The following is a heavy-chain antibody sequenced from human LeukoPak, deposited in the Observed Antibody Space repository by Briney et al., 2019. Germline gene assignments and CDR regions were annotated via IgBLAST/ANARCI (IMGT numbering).Heavy chain of an antibody. CDR3: AKDSGYSYGHFDY. V-gene: IGHV3-9*01. CDR1: GFTFDDYA. Sequence: GGSLRLSCAASGFTFDDYAMHWVRQAPGKGLEWISGISWNSGSIGYADSVKGRFTISRDNAKNSLYLQMNSLRAEDTALYYCAKDSGYSYGHFDYWGQGTLVTVSS. CDR2: ISWNSGSI. D-gene: IGHD5-18*01. J-gene: IGHJ4*02.